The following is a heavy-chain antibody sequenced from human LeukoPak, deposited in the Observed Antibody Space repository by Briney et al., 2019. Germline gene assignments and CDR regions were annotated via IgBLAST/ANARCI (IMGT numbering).Heavy chain of an antibody. V-gene: IGHV3-23*01. CDR3: VKIGRAFHWHWFDE. CDR1: GGSISSSSYY. CDR2: INSRET. J-gene: IGHJ5*02. D-gene: IGHD1-1*01. Sequence: PSETLSLTCTVSGGSISSSSYYWGWIRQPPGKGLEWFSGINSRETFYADSVKGRFTISRDNSRNKLNLQMNTLRADDTALYYCVKIGRAFHWHWFDEWGQGTLVTVSS.